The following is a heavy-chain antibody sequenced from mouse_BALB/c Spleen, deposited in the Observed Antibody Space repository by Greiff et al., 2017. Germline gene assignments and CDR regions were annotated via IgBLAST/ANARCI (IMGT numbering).Heavy chain of an antibody. J-gene: IGHJ3*01. Sequence: EVKLVESGGGLVQPGGSLKLSCAASGFTFSSYTMSWVRQTPEKRLEWVAYISNGGGSTYYPDTVKGRFTISRDNAKNTLYLQMSSLKSEDTAMYYCARHQGSGAWFAYWGQGTLVTVSA. D-gene: IGHD1-1*02. CDR2: ISNGGGST. V-gene: IGHV5-12-2*01. CDR1: GFTFSSYT. CDR3: ARHQGSGAWFAY.